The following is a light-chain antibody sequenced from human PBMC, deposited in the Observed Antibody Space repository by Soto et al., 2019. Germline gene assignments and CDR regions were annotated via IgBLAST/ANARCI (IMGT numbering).Light chain of an antibody. Sequence: QSVLTQPPSVSAAPGQRVTISCSGSSSNIGNNYVSWYQQLPGTAPKLLIYDNDKRPSGIPDRFSGSKSGTLATLGITGLQTGDEADYYCGTWDSSLSIGVFGGGTKLTVL. CDR2: DND. CDR3: GTWDSSLSIGV. V-gene: IGLV1-51*01. CDR1: SSNIGNNY. J-gene: IGLJ2*01.